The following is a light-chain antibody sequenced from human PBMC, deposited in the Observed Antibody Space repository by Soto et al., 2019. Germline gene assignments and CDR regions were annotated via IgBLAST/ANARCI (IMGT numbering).Light chain of an antibody. CDR2: AAS. CDR3: QLVNTYPMT. J-gene: IGKJ5*01. V-gene: IGKV1-9*01. CDR1: QGIINY. Sequence: DIQLTQSPSFLSASVGDRVTITCRASQGIINYLVWYQQKPGKAPKVLIYAASTLQGGIPSRFSGGGSATEFTLTISRLQPEDFATYYCQLVNTYPMTFGQGTRLEIK.